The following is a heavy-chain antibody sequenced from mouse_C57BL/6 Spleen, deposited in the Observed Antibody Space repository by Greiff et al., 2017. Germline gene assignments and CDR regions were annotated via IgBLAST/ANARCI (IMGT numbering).Heavy chain of an antibody. CDR3: ARNYGSSYNFDY. J-gene: IGHJ2*01. Sequence: EVQLQQSGPELVKPGASVKIPCKASGYTFTDYNMDWVKQSHGKSLEWIGDINPNNGGTIYNQKFKGKATLTVDKSSSTAYMELRSLTSEDTAVYYCARNYGSSYNFDYWGQGTTLTVAS. D-gene: IGHD1-1*01. CDR1: GYTFTDYN. V-gene: IGHV1-18*01. CDR2: INPNNGGT.